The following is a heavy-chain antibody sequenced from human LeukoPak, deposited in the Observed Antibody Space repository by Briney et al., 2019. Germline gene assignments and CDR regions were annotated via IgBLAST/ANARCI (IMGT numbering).Heavy chain of an antibody. CDR2: ISAYNGNT. CDR3: ARDSSGYYYGIDY. CDR1: GGNFSSYA. J-gene: IGHJ4*02. V-gene: IGHV1-18*01. D-gene: IGHD3-22*01. Sequence: ASVKVSCKASGGNFSSYAISWVRQAPGQGLEWMGWISAYNGNTNYAQKLQGRVTMTTDTSTSTAYMELRSLRSDDTAVYYCARDSSGYYYGIDYWGQGTLVTVSS.